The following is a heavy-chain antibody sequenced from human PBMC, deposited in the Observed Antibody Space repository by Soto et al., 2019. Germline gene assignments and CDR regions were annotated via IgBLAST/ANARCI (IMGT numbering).Heavy chain of an antibody. CDR1: GFTFSSYD. CDR2: ISGSGGIT. V-gene: IGHV3-23*01. Sequence: GGSLRLSCAASGFTFSSYDMSWVRQAPGKGLEWVSGISGSGGITYYADSVKGRFTISRDNSKNTLYLQMNSLSAEDTAVYFCADPPASDSWGQGTLVTVSS. CDR3: ADPPASDS. J-gene: IGHJ4*02.